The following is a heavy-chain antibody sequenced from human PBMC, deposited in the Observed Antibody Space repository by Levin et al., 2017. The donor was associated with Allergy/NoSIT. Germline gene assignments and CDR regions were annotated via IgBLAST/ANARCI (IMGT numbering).Heavy chain of an antibody. CDR3: AKKEGSSWPPTGFDN. V-gene: IGHV3-23*01. Sequence: GESLKISCAASGFTFSSYAMSWVRQAPGKGLEWVSVMSGNSGVTYYADSVKGRFTISRDNSKNTLYLQMNSLRAEDSAVYYCAKKEGSSWPPTGFDNWGQGILVTVSS. J-gene: IGHJ4*02. D-gene: IGHD6-13*01. CDR2: MSGNSGVT. CDR1: GFTFSSYA.